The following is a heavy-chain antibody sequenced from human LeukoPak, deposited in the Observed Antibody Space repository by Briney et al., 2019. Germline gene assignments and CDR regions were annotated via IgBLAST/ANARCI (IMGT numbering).Heavy chain of an antibody. J-gene: IGHJ4*02. V-gene: IGHV4-34*01. CDR2: INHSGST. CDR3: ASLYVGSTHLDF. Sequence: SETLSLTCAVYGGSFSGYYWSWIRQPPGKGLEWIGEINHSGSTNYNPSLKSRVTISVDTSKNQFSLKLYSVTAADTAVYYCASLYVGSTHLDFWGQGTLVTVSS. D-gene: IGHD1-26*01. CDR1: GGSFSGYY.